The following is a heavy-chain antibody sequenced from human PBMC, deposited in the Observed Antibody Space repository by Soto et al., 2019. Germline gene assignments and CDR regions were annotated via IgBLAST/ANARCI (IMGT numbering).Heavy chain of an antibody. CDR3: ARGPPFLQWLVQVDY. D-gene: IGHD6-19*01. Sequence: QVQLVESGGGVVQPGRSLRLSCAASGFTFSSYAMHWVRQAPGKGLEWVAVISYDGSNKYYADSVKGRFTISRDNSKNTLYLQMNSLRAEDTAVYYCARGPPFLQWLVQVDYGGQGTLVTVSS. V-gene: IGHV3-30-3*01. CDR1: GFTFSSYA. J-gene: IGHJ4*02. CDR2: ISYDGSNK.